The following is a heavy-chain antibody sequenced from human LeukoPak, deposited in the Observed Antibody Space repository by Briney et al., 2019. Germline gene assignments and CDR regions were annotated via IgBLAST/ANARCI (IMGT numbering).Heavy chain of an antibody. J-gene: IGHJ4*02. CDR1: GYTFTSNY. CDR3: ARSGLQYSNYAFLDY. V-gene: IGHV1-46*01. Sequence: ASVKVSCKASGYTFTSNYIHWVRQAPGQGLEWMGMIYPRDGSTSYAQKFQGRVTVTRDTSTSTVHMELSGLRSEDTAVYYCARSGLQYSNYAFLDYWGQGTLVTVSS. D-gene: IGHD4-11*01. CDR2: IYPRDGST.